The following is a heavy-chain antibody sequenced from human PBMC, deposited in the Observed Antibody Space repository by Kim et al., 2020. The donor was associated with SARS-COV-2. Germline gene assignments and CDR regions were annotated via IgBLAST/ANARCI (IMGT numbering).Heavy chain of an antibody. CDR3: ARGSGTSWTLLNYYGMDV. Sequence: SETLSLTCIVSGGSVSNYYWNWIRQPPGKGLEWIGYIYYSGSTNYDPSLKSRVTMSVDTTKNQVSLRLSSVSAADTAVYYCARGSGTSWTLLNYYGMDVWGHGTTVTVSS. V-gene: IGHV4-59*02. CDR2: IYYSGST. D-gene: IGHD6-13*01. CDR1: GGSVSNYY. J-gene: IGHJ6*02.